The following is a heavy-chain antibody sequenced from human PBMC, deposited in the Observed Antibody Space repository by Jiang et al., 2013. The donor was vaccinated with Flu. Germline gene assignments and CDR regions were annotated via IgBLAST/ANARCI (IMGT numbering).Heavy chain of an antibody. Sequence: QVQLLESGGGVVQSGGSLRLSCAASGFNFNTYGMHWVRQAPGKGLEWVALILYHGSYKYYADSVKGRFTISRDNSKNTLYLQMSSLRAEDTAVYYCATDIQHRVLQHWGQGTLAIVTS. CDR3: ATDIQHRVLQH. D-gene: IGHD6-13*01. J-gene: IGHJ1*01. CDR1: GFNFNTYG. V-gene: IGHV3-30*02. CDR2: ILYHGSYK.